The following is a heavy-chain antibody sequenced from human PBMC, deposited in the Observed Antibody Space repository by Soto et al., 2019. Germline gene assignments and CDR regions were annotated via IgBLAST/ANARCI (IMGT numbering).Heavy chain of an antibody. CDR1: GYSFTSYW. V-gene: IGHV5-51*01. Sequence: GESLKISCKGSGYSFTSYWIGWVRQMPGKGLEWMGIIYPGDSDTRYSPSFQGQVTISADKSISTAYLQWSSLKASDTAMYYCARPAYDFWSGYYPYYFDYWGQGTLVTVSS. J-gene: IGHJ4*02. CDR2: IYPGDSDT. D-gene: IGHD3-3*01. CDR3: ARPAYDFWSGYYPYYFDY.